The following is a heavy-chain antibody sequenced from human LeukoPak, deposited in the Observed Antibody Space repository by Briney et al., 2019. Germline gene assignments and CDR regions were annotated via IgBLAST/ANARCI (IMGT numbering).Heavy chain of an antibody. CDR3: ARDRSGYYP. CDR1: GFTFSSYS. V-gene: IGHV3-21*01. CDR2: ISTGDTYI. J-gene: IGHJ5*02. D-gene: IGHD3-22*01. Sequence: GGSLRLSCAASGFTFSSYSMNWVRQAPGKGLEWVSSISTGDTYIHYADSVKGRFTISRDSAKNSLHLQMNSLRAEDTAVYYCARDRSGYYPWGQGTLVTVSS.